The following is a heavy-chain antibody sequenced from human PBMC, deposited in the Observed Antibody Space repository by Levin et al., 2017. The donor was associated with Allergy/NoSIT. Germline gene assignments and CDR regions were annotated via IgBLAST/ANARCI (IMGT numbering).Heavy chain of an antibody. Sequence: ASVKVSCKTSGYTFSLYAISWVRQAPGQGPEWLGWISPYNGNTDYAQKLQGRVTMTTDTSTSTAYMELRSLRPDDTAVYYCARELHGYYYFDYWGQGTLVTVSS. CDR1: GYTFSLYA. V-gene: IGHV1-18*01. D-gene: IGHD5-18*01. J-gene: IGHJ4*02. CDR3: ARELHGYYYFDY. CDR2: ISPYNGNT.